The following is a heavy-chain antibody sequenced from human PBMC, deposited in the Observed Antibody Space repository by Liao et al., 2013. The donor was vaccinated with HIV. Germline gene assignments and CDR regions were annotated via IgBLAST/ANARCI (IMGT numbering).Heavy chain of an antibody. Sequence: QVQLQQWGVGLLKPSETLSLTCSVYGGSFSGYYWSWIRQSPGRGLVWIGEINHSGSTFYNPSLKSRLSISLDTSKNHFSLKLNSLTAADTAVYYCARGLWTSHVFDVWGQGTTVTVSS. V-gene: IGHV4-34*01. J-gene: IGHJ3*01. CDR3: ARGLWTSHVFDV. CDR2: INHSGST. D-gene: IGHD3-10*01. CDR1: GGSFSGYY.